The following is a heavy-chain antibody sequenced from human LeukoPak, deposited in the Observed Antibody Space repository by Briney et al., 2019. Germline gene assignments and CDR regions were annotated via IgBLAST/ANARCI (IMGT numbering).Heavy chain of an antibody. Sequence: SVKVSCKASGGTFSSYAISWVRQAPGQGLEWMGGIIPIFGTANYAQKFQGRVTITADESTSTAYKELSSLRSEDTAVYYCARDGYSYGPNNWFDPWGQGTLVTVSS. D-gene: IGHD5-18*01. CDR2: IIPIFGTA. CDR1: GGTFSSYA. CDR3: ARDGYSYGPNNWFDP. J-gene: IGHJ5*02. V-gene: IGHV1-69*01.